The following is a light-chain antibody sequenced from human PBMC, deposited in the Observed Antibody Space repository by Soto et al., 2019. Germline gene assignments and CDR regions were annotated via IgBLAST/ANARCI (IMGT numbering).Light chain of an antibody. V-gene: IGKV3D-20*01. CDR1: QSVSSSN. CDR2: DAT. CDR3: QQYSKSPIT. Sequence: EIILTQTPATLSLSPGERATLSCGASQSVSSSNVARYQPRPGLAPRLLLHDATSRASGIPYWFSGTKTGTQLTLTIRRLEPEDAVVYYCQQYSKSPITFGKGTRLEIK. J-gene: IGKJ5*01.